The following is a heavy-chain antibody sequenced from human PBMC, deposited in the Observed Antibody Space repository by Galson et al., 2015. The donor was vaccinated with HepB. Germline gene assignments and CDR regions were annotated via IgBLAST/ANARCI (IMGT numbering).Heavy chain of an antibody. V-gene: IGHV3-30*18. CDR1: GFTFSSYG. Sequence: SLRLSCAASGFTFSSYGMHWVRQAPGKGLEWVAVISYDGRNKYYADSVKGRFTISRDNSKNTLYLQMNSLRAEDTAVYYCAKDLEDSSGWSAYFDYWGQGTLVTVSS. J-gene: IGHJ4*02. CDR3: AKDLEDSSGWSAYFDY. CDR2: ISYDGRNK. D-gene: IGHD6-19*01.